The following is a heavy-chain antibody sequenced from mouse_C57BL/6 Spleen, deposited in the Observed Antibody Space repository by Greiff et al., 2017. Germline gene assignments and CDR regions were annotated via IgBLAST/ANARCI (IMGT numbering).Heavy chain of an antibody. CDR3: AYPLSTTVVAPNAMDY. Sequence: VQLQQSGPELVKPGASVKISCKASGYAFSSSWLNWVKQRPGKGLEWIGRIYPGDGDTNYNGKFKGKATLTADKSSSTAYMQLSSLTSEDSAVYFCAYPLSTTVVAPNAMDYWGQGTSVTVSS. D-gene: IGHD1-1*01. V-gene: IGHV1-82*01. CDR2: IYPGDGDT. J-gene: IGHJ4*01. CDR1: GYAFSSSW.